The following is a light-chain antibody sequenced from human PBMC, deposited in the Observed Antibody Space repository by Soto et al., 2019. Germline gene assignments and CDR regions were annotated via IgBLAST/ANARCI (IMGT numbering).Light chain of an antibody. CDR3: NSYTSLSTRV. J-gene: IGLJ2*01. Sequence: QSVLTQPASVSGSPGQSITISCTGTSSDVGGYNYVSWYQQHPGKAPKLMIYDVSNRPSGVSNRFSGSKSGNTASLTISGLQAEDEADYYCNSYTSLSTRVFGGGTKLTVL. CDR1: SSDVGGYNY. V-gene: IGLV2-14*01. CDR2: DVS.